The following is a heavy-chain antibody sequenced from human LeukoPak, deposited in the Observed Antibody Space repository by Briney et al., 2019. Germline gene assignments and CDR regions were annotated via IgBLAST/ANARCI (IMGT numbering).Heavy chain of an antibody. J-gene: IGHJ4*02. CDR3: ARARLCSSTSCYXXXFDY. V-gene: IGHV4-34*01. D-gene: IGHD2-2*01. Sequence: SETLSLTCAVYGGSFSGYYWSWIRQPPGKGLEWIGEINHSGSTNYNPSLKSRVTISVDTSKNQFSLKLSSVTAAGTAVYYCARARLCSSTSCYXXXFDYWGQGTLVTVSS. CDR2: INHSGST. CDR1: GGSFSGYY.